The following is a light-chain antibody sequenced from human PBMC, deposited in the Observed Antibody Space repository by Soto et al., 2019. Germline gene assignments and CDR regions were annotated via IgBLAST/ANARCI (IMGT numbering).Light chain of an antibody. Sequence: ETVLTQSPGTLSLSPGERATLYCRASQSVNTNYLGWYQQKPGQAPRLLMDGASSRANGIPDRFSGSGSGTDLTLTISRLEPEDFAVYFCQRYGSSPMITFGQGTRLEIK. J-gene: IGKJ5*01. CDR2: GAS. CDR1: QSVNTNY. V-gene: IGKV3-20*01. CDR3: QRYGSSPMIT.